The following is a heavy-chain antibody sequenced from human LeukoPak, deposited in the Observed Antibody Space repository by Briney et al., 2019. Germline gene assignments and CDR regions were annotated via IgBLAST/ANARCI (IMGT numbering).Heavy chain of an antibody. V-gene: IGHV1-24*01. CDR2: FDPEDGET. Sequence: ASVKVSCKVSGYTLTELSMHCVRQAPGKGLEWMGGFDPEDGETIYAQKFQGRVTMTEDTSTDTAYMELSSLRSEDTAVYYCATSQSYYYGMDVWGQGTTVTVSS. J-gene: IGHJ6*02. CDR1: GYTLTELS. D-gene: IGHD5-24*01. CDR3: ATSQSYYYGMDV.